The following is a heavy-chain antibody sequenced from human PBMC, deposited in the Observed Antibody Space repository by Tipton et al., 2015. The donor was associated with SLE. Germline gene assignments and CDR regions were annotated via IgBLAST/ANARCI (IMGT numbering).Heavy chain of an antibody. Sequence: QLVQSGGGVVQPGRSLRLSCAASGFTFSSYAMHWVRQAPGKGLEWVAIISYDGSNKYYADSVKGRFTISRDNSKNTLYLQMNSLRVEDTAVYYCAGDATQYSSSWHALDYWGQGTLVTVSS. V-gene: IGHV3-30*04. CDR3: AGDATQYSSSWHALDY. CDR2: ISYDGSNK. D-gene: IGHD6-13*01. CDR1: GFTFSSYA. J-gene: IGHJ4*02.